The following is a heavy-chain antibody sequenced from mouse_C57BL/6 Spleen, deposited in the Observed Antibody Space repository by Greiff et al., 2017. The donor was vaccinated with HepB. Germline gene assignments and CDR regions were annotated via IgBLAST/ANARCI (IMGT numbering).Heavy chain of an antibody. CDR1: GFTFSSYA. J-gene: IGHJ4*01. CDR2: ISDGGSYT. CDR3: ARETMVTTEGCMDY. D-gene: IGHD2-2*01. V-gene: IGHV5-4*01. Sequence: EVQGVESGGGLVKPGGSLKLSCAASGFTFSSYAMSWVRQTPEKRLEWVATISDGGSYTYYPDNVKGRFTISRDNAKNNLYLQMSHLKSEDTAMYYCARETMVTTEGCMDYWGQGTSVTVSS.